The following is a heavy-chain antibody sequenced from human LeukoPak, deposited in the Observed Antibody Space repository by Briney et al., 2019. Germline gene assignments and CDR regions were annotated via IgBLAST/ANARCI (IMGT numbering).Heavy chain of an antibody. CDR3: AREAVAGTVWWFDP. Sequence: GGSLRLSCTASGFTFSRYSMNWVRQAPGKGLEWVSYISTTSTYYADSMKGRFTISRDNAKNSLYLQMNSLRAEDTAVYYCAREAVAGTVWWFDPWGQGTLVTVSS. CDR1: GFTFSRYS. V-gene: IGHV3-21*01. D-gene: IGHD6-19*01. J-gene: IGHJ5*02. CDR2: ISTTST.